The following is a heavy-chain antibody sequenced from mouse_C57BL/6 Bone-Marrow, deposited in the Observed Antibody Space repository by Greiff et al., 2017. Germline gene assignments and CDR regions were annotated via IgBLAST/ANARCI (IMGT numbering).Heavy chain of an antibody. V-gene: IGHV1-50*01. Sequence: QVQLQQPGAELVKPGASVKLSCKASGYTFTSYWMQWVKQRPGQGLEWIGEIDPSDSYTNYNQKFKGKATLTVDTSSSTAYMKLSSLTSEASAVYYCARSDGYYWGQGTTLTVSS. CDR3: ARSDGYY. D-gene: IGHD2-3*01. J-gene: IGHJ2*01. CDR1: GYTFTSYW. CDR2: IDPSDSYT.